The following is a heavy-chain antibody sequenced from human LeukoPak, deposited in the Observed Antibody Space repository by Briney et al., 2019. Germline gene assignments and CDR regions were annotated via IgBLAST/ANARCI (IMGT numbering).Heavy chain of an antibody. Sequence: SETLSLTCTVSGGSISSYYRSWIRQPPGKGLEWIGYIYTSGSTNYNPSLKSRVTISVDTSKNQFSLKLSSVTAADTAVYYCARQSVVPAARGYYYYYMDVWGKGTTVTVSS. CDR2: IYTSGST. CDR3: ARQSVVPAARGYYYYYMDV. V-gene: IGHV4-4*09. CDR1: GGSISSYY. D-gene: IGHD2-2*01. J-gene: IGHJ6*03.